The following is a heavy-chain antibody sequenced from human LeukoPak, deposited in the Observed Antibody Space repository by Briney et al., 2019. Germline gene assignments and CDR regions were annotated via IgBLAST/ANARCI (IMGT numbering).Heavy chain of an antibody. V-gene: IGHV4-39*01. CDR1: GDSISSSDYC. J-gene: IGHJ5*02. CDR3: ARHRSLRGWFDP. Sequence: SETLSLTCTVSGDSISSSDYCWSWLRQPPGRGLEFVGCLYFSGSTHFNPSLNGRVTISVDTSKNQFSLNLYSMTAADTALYFCARHRSLRGWFDPWGQGTLVTVSS. CDR2: LYFSGST. D-gene: IGHD2-15*01.